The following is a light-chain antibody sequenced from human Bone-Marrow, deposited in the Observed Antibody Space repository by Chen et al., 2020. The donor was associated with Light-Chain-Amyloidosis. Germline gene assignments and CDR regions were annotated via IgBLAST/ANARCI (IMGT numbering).Light chain of an antibody. Sequence: SYVLTQPSSVSVAPGQTATIACGGNNIGSTSVHWYQQTPGRAPLLVVYDDSDRPSGIPGRLSGSSSGNTATLTISRVEAGDEADYYWQVWDRSSDRPVFGGGTKLTVL. J-gene: IGLJ3*02. V-gene: IGLV3-21*02. CDR2: DDS. CDR1: NIGSTS. CDR3: QVWDRSSDRPV.